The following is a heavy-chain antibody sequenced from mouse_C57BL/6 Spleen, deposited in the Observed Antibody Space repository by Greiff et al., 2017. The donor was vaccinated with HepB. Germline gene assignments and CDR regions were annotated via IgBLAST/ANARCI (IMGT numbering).Heavy chain of an antibody. V-gene: IGHV5-4*01. J-gene: IGHJ3*01. Sequence: VQLKESGGGLVKPGGSLKLSCAASGFTFSSYAMSWVRQTPEKRLEWVATISDGGSYTYYPDNVKGRFTISRDNAKNNLYLQMSHLEAEATAMYYCARDYDGTFAYWGQGTLVTVSA. CDR3: ARDYDGTFAY. CDR1: GFTFSSYA. D-gene: IGHD2-12*01. CDR2: ISDGGSYT.